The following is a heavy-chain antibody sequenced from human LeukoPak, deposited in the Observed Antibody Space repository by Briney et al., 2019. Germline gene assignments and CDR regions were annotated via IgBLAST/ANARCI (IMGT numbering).Heavy chain of an antibody. D-gene: IGHD1-26*01. CDR2: INHSGST. J-gene: IGHJ4*02. V-gene: IGHV4-34*01. CDR1: GGSLSGYY. CDR3: ARGRRWSYYFDY. Sequence: PSETLPLTCAVYGGSLSGYYWSWIRQPPGKGLEWIGEINHSGSTHYNPSLKSRVTISVDTSKNQFSLKLSSVTAADTAVYYCARGRRWSYYFDYWGQGTLVTVSS.